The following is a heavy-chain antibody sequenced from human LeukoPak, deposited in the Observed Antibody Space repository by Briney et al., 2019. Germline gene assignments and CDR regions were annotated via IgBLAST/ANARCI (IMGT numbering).Heavy chain of an antibody. CDR1: GFTFTNAW. Sequence: GGSLRLSCAASGFTFTNAWMSWVRQIPGKRLEGVGRITSKTNGGTTDYAAPVKGKFTISRDDSENTLYLQMNSLETEDTAVYYCTAGVDPRQWLGRYYYFGMDVWGQGTTVTVSS. CDR3: TAGVDPRQWLGRYYYFGMDV. J-gene: IGHJ6*02. CDR2: ITSKTNGGTT. V-gene: IGHV3-15*01. D-gene: IGHD6-19*01.